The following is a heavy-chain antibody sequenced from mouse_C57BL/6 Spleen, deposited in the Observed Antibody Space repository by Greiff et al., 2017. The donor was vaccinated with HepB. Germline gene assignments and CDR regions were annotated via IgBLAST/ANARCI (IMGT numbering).Heavy chain of an antibody. CDR1: GFTFTSYT. CDR2: ISGSGGNT. CDR3: ARHNGGDWYFDV. J-gene: IGHJ1*03. V-gene: IGHV5-9*01. Sequence: DVKLQESGGGLVKPGGSLKLSCAASGFTFTSYTMSWVRQTPGKGLEWVAIISGSGGNTNYQDSVKGRFTISRDNAKNTLYLQMSSLRSEDAALYYCARHNGGDWYFDVWGTGTTVTVSS.